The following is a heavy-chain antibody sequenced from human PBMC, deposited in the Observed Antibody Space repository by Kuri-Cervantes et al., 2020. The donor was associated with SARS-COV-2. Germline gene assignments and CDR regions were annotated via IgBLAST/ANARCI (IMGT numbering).Heavy chain of an antibody. CDR1: GFTVSSNY. D-gene: IGHD6-13*01. V-gene: IGHV3-53*01. J-gene: IGHJ4*02. CDR2: IYSGGST. CDR3: ARVVGYSSSWYYFDY. Sequence: GESLKISCAASGFTVSSNYMSWVRQAPGKGLEWVSVIYSGGSTYYADSVKGRFTISRDNSKNTPYLQMNSLRAEDTAVYYCARVVGYSSSWYYFDYWGQGTLVTVSS.